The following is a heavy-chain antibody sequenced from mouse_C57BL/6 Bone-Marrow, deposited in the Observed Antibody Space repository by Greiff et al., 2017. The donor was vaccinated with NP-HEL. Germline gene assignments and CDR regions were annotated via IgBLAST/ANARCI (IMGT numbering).Heavy chain of an antibody. V-gene: IGHV1-22*01. Sequence: VHVKQSGPELVKPGASVKMSCKASGYTFTDYNMHWVKQSHGKSLEWIGYINPNNGGTSYNQKFKGKATLTVNKSSSTAYMELRSLTSEDSAVYYCARCDYDAMDYWGQGTSVTVSS. CDR2: INPNNGGT. J-gene: IGHJ4*01. CDR1: GYTFTDYN. CDR3: ARCDYDAMDY.